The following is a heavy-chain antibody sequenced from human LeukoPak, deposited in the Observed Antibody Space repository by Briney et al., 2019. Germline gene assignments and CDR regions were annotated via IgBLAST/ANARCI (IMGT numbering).Heavy chain of an antibody. J-gene: IGHJ4*02. D-gene: IGHD3-10*01. CDR1: GFTFSSYG. Sequence: PGRSLRLSCAASGFTFSSYGMHWVRQAPGKGLEWVAVISYDGSNKYYADSVKGRFTISRDNSKNTLYLQMNSLRAEDTAVYYCAKDESEELLPDYWGQGTLVTVSS. CDR2: ISYDGSNK. V-gene: IGHV3-30*18. CDR3: AKDESEELLPDY.